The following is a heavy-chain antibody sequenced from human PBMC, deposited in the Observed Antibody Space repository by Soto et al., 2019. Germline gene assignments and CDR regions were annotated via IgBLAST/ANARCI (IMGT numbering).Heavy chain of an antibody. J-gene: IGHJ5*02. Sequence: SATLYITWTASGGSISSYYWSWIRQPPGKGLEWIGYIYYSGSTNYNPSLKSRVTISVDTSKNQFSLKLSSVTAADTAVYYCARAIAVAGTGGNWFDPWGQGTLVTVSS. V-gene: IGHV4-59*01. D-gene: IGHD6-19*01. CDR1: GGSISSYY. CDR2: IYYSGST. CDR3: ARAIAVAGTGGNWFDP.